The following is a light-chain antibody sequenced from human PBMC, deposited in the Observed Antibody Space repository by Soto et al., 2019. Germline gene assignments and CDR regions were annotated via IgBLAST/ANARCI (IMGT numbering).Light chain of an antibody. Sequence: QSVLTQPPSVSAAPGQQVTISCSGSSSNIGDNYVSWYQHLPGTAPKLVVYDNDRRPSGIPGRFSGSQSGTSATLVITGLQTGDEADYYCGTWDDRLDGNYVFXTGTKVTVL. CDR2: DND. CDR1: SSNIGDNY. CDR3: GTWDDRLDGNYV. V-gene: IGLV1-51*01. J-gene: IGLJ1*01.